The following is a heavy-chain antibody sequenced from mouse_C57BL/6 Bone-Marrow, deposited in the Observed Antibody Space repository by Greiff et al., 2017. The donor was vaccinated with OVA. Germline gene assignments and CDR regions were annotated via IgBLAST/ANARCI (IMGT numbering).Heavy chain of an antibody. CDR3: ARSQWEGLY. D-gene: IGHD3-3*01. Sequence: QVHVKQSGAELARPGASVKLSCKASGYTFTSYGISWVKQRTGQGLELIGEIYPRSGNTYYNEKFKGKATLTADKSSSTAYMELRSLTSEDSAVYFCARSQWEGLYWGQGTTLTVSS. V-gene: IGHV1-81*01. CDR2: IYPRSGNT. CDR1: GYTFTSYG. J-gene: IGHJ2*01.